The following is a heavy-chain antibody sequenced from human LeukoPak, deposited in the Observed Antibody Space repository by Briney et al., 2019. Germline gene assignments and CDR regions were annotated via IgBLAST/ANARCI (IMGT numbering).Heavy chain of an antibody. CDR1: GFTFSSYG. Sequence: GGSLRLSCAASGFTFSSYGMSWVRQAPGKGLEWVSGISGSGGSTSYADSVRGRFTISRDNSKNTLYLQMNSLRAEDTALYYCAKSRLSGINDAFDIWGQGTMVTVSS. CDR3: AKSRLSGINDAFDI. J-gene: IGHJ3*02. CDR2: ISGSGGST. V-gene: IGHV3-23*01. D-gene: IGHD3-3*01.